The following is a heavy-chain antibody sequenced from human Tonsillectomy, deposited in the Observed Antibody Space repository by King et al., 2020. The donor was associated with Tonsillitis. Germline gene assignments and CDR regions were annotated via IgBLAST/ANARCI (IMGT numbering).Heavy chain of an antibody. J-gene: IGHJ3*02. V-gene: IGHV1-46*01. CDR2: INPSGGST. D-gene: IGHD3-16*01. Sequence: QLVQSGAEVKKPGASVKVSCKASGYTFTSYYMHWVRQAPGQGLEWMGIINPSGGSTSYAQKFQGRVTMTRDTSTSTVYMELSSLRSEDTAVYYCARERFESSGGSDAFDIWGQGTMVTVSS. CDR3: ARERFESSGGSDAFDI. CDR1: GYTFTSYY.